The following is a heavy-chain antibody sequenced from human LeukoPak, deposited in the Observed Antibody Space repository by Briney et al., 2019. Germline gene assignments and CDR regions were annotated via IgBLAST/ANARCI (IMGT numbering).Heavy chain of an antibody. D-gene: IGHD3-10*01. CDR1: GGSISSSNYY. J-gene: IGHJ4*02. V-gene: IGHV4-39*07. CDR2: IYYSGST. Sequence: PSETLSLTCSVTGGSISSSNYYWGWIRQSPGKGLEWIGSIYYSGSTYYNPSLKSRVTMSVDTSKNQFSLKLSSVSAADTAVYYCARDARVQKWFGELIKTKTYYFDYWGQGALVTVSS. CDR3: ARDARVQKWFGELIKTKTYYFDY.